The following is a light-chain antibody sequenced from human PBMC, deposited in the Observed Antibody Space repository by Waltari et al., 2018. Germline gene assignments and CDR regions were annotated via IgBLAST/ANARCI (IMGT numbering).Light chain of an antibody. CDR1: QYISTY. V-gene: IGKV1-39*01. Sequence: DIQMTQSPSSLSASVGDRVTITCRASQYISTYLDWYQQKPGKAPNLLIYGASTLHSGVPSRFTGSGSGTDFTLTISRLQPEDFATYYCQQSYSTPLTFGGGTKVEIK. J-gene: IGKJ4*01. CDR2: GAS. CDR3: QQSYSTPLT.